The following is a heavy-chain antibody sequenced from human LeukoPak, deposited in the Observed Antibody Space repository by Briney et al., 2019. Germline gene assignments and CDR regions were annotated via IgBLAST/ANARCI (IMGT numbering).Heavy chain of an antibody. D-gene: IGHD4-11*01. J-gene: IGHJ6*02. CDR3: ARMTRSMTTMSYYYGMDV. CDR2: IIPIFGTA. V-gene: IGHV1-69*13. Sequence: SVTVSCTASGCTVISYAISWVRQAPGQGLKWMGGIIPIFGTANYAQKFQGRVTITADDSTSTAYMELSSLRSEDTAVYYCARMTRSMTTMSYYYGMDVWGQGTTVTVSS. CDR1: GCTVISYA.